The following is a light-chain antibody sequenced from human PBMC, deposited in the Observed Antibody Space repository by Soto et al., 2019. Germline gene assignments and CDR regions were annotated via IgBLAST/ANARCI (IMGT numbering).Light chain of an antibody. CDR1: SSDVGAYKY. V-gene: IGLV2-11*01. Sequence: QSALTQPRSVSGSPGQSVTISCTGTSSDVGAYKYVSWYQQHPGKAPKLMIYDVNKRPSGVPDRFSGSKSGNTASLTISGLQAEDGADYYCCSYAGSYIFVFGGGTKLTVL. CDR3: CSYAGSYIFV. CDR2: DVN. J-gene: IGLJ3*02.